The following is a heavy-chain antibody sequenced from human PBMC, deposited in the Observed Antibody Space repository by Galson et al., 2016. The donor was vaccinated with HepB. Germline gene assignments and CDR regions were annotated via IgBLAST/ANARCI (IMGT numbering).Heavy chain of an antibody. CDR3: TRGEKLGEGYYGMDV. Sequence: SETLSLTCAVYGESLSSYYWTWIRQPPGKGLEWIGEIDHSRSTNYNPSLKSRVTISIETSKNQFSLRLSSVTAADTAVYYCTRGEKLGEGYYGMDVWGQGTTVTVSS. D-gene: IGHD3-10*01. V-gene: IGHV4-34*01. CDR1: GESLSSYY. J-gene: IGHJ6*02. CDR2: IDHSRST.